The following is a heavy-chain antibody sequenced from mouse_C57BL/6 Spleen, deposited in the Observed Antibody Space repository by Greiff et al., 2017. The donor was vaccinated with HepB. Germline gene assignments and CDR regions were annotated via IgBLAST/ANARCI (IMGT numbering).Heavy chain of an antibody. Sequence: EVKLVESGEGLVKPGGSLKLSCAASGFTFSSYAMSWVRQTPEKRLEWVAYISSGGDYIYYADTVKGRFTISRDNARNTLYLQMSSLKSEDTAMYYCTRDWAYYYGKSFAYWGQGTLVTVSA. CDR2: ISSGGDYI. CDR1: GFTFSSYA. D-gene: IGHD1-1*01. V-gene: IGHV5-9-1*02. CDR3: TRDWAYYYGKSFAY. J-gene: IGHJ3*01.